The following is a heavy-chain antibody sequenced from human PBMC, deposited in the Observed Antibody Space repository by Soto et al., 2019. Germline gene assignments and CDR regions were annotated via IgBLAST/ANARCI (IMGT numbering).Heavy chain of an antibody. J-gene: IGHJ6*02. CDR2: VHDSWGA. CDR1: GGSMSGYY. V-gene: IGHV4-59*08. CDR3: VRQGYGPLHGLVDV. D-gene: IGHD5-18*01. Sequence: QVQLRESGPGLVEPSETLSLSCTVSGGSMSGYYWSWIRLPPGKPMEWIGYVHDSWGAAYNPSLRSRVAISLDTSKSQFSLSLTTVSATDTAMYYCVRQGYGPLHGLVDVWGQGTTVTVSS.